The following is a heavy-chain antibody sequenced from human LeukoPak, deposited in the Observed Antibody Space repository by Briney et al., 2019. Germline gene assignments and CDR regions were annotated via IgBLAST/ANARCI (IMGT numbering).Heavy chain of an antibody. D-gene: IGHD1-26*01. V-gene: IGHV3-21*01. CDR1: GFNFNNYN. CDR3: ARGAFGGSLNY. Sequence: GGSLRLSCAASGFNFNNYNMNWVRQAPGKALEWVSSITSSGTYIFYADSVKGRFTISRDNAKNTLYLQMNSLRAEDTAVYYCARGAFGGSLNYWGQGTLVTVSS. CDR2: ITSSGTYI. J-gene: IGHJ4*02.